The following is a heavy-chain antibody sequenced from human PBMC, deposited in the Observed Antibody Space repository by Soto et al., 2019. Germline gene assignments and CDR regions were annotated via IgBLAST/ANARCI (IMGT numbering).Heavy chain of an antibody. CDR1: GGSISSSNW. Sequence: QVQLQESGPGLVKPSGTLSLTCAVSGGSISSSNWWSWVRQPPGKGLEWIGEIYHSGGTNYNPSLKSRVNISVDKSKKQFSLKLSSVTAADTAVYYCARVSGSYYYGMDVWGKGTTVTVSS. CDR2: IYHSGGT. D-gene: IGHD1-26*01. CDR3: ARVSGSYYYGMDV. V-gene: IGHV4-4*02. J-gene: IGHJ6*04.